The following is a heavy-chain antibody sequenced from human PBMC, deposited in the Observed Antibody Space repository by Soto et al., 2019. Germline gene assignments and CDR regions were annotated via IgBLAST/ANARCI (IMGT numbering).Heavy chain of an antibody. D-gene: IGHD5-12*01. CDR2: IYPGDSDT. CDR1: GYSFTSYG. CDR3: ARPQSGYSGYDFAFDY. J-gene: IGHJ4*02. Sequence: LXESLKVYCQCSGYSFTSYGIGWVLQMPGKGLEWMGIIYPGDSDTRYSPSFQGQVTISADKSISTAYLQWSSLKASDTAMYYCARPQSGYSGYDFAFDYWGQGTLVTVSS. V-gene: IGHV5-51*01.